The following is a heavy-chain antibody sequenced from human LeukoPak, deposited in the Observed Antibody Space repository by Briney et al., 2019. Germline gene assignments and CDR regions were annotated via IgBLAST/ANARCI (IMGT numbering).Heavy chain of an antibody. CDR1: GGTFSSYA. J-gene: IGHJ6*02. D-gene: IGHD3-10*01. CDR2: IIPIFGTA. CDR3: AGAMALYYYYYYGMDV. Sequence: GASVKVSCKASGGTFSSYAISWVRQAPGQGLEWMGGIIPIFGTANYAQKFQGRVTITADESTSTAYMELSSLRSEDTAVYYCAGAMALYYYYYYGMDVWGQGTTVTVSS. V-gene: IGHV1-69*13.